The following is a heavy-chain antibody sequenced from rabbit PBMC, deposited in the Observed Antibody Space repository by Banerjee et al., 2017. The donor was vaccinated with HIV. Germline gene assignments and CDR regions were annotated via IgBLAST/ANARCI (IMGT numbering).Heavy chain of an antibody. CDR1: GFSFSNYW. J-gene: IGHJ3*01. Sequence: QSLEESGGDLVKPGASLTLTCTASGFSFSNYWMSWVRQAPGKGLEWIGTIYAGSSGSTYYASWAKGRFTISKTSATTVTLQMTSLTAADTATYFCAREPTYVGYGDPYYAMDLWGQGTLVTVS. V-gene: IGHV1S40*01. D-gene: IGHD6-1*01. CDR2: IYAGSSGST. CDR3: AREPTYVGYGDPYYAMDL.